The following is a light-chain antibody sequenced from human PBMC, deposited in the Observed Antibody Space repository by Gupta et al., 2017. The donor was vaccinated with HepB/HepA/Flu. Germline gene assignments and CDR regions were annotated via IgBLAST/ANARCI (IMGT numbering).Light chain of an antibody. CDR1: QSVSSY. J-gene: IGKJ4*01. Sequence: GERATLSCRASQSVSSYLAWYQQQPGQAPRLLIYDASNRATGIPARFSGSGSGTDFTLTISSLEPEDFAVYYCQQRSTFGGGTKVEIK. CDR3: QQRST. V-gene: IGKV3-11*01. CDR2: DAS.